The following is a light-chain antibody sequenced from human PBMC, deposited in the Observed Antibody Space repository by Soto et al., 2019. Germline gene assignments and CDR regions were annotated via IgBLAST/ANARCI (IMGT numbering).Light chain of an antibody. CDR1: QSVTSN. Sequence: EIVMTQSPATLSVSPGERATLSCRASQSVTSNLAWYQQKPGQAPRLLIYVASTRATGIPARFSGSGSGTEVTLTISSLESEDFAVYYCQQYKNWPYTFGQGTKLEIK. V-gene: IGKV3-15*01. CDR3: QQYKNWPYT. J-gene: IGKJ2*01. CDR2: VAS.